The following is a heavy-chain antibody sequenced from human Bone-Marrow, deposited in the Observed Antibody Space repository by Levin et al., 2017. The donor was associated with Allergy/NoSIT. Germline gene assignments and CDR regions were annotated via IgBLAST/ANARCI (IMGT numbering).Heavy chain of an antibody. CDR1: GFTFSSYG. CDR3: AILTIFGVAKGNYGMDV. J-gene: IGHJ6*02. D-gene: IGHD3-3*01. CDR2: ISYDGSNK. V-gene: IGHV3-30*03. Sequence: GGSLRLSCAASGFTFSSYGMHWVRQAPGKGLEWVAVISYDGSNKYYADSVKGRFTISRDNSKNTLYLQMNSLRAEDTAVYYCAILTIFGVAKGNYGMDVWGQGTTVTVSS.